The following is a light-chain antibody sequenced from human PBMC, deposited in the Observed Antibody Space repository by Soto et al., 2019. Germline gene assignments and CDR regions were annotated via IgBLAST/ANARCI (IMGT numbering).Light chain of an antibody. CDR1: QSISNY. V-gene: IGKV1-39*01. CDR2: AVS. Sequence: DITMTQSPSSLSASVGDRVTITCRASQSISNYLNWYQQKPGKAPKLLIYAVSTLHSGVPSRFSGSGSGTDFILTISSLQPEDFATYFCQQSYITPLTFGPGTKVDI. J-gene: IGKJ3*01. CDR3: QQSYITPLT.